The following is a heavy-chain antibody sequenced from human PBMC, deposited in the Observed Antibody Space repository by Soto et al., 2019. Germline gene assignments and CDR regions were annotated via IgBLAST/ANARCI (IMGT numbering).Heavy chain of an antibody. V-gene: IGHV4-30-4*01. CDR3: DRARRNYYYDSSGPRWFDL. CDR2: IYYSGST. Sequence: TLSLTCAVSGGSISSGDYYWSWIRQGKGKGLEWIGYIYYSGSTYYNPSLKSRVTISVDTSKNQFSLKLSYVTAADTAVYYCDRARRNYYYDSSGPRWFDLWGQGTLVTVYS. J-gene: IGHJ5*02. D-gene: IGHD3-22*01. CDR1: GGSISSGDYY.